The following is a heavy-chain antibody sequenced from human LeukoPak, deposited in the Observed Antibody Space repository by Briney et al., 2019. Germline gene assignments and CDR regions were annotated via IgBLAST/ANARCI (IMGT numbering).Heavy chain of an antibody. Sequence: GGSLRLSCAASGFTFTSYSMNWVRQAPGKGLEWVSTISGGGGSTYYADSVKGRFTISRDNSKNTLYLQVNSLRSDDTAVYYCARDQVVGATTPLDYWGQGTLVTVSS. CDR2: ISGGGGST. CDR1: GFTFTSYS. CDR3: ARDQVVGATTPLDY. D-gene: IGHD1-26*01. J-gene: IGHJ4*02. V-gene: IGHV3-23*01.